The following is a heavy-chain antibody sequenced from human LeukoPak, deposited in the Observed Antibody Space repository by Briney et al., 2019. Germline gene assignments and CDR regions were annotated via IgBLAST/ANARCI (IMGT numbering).Heavy chain of an antibody. J-gene: IGHJ4*02. CDR1: GYTFTSYD. Sequence: GSVKVSCKASGYTFTSYDINWVRQATGQGLEWMGWMNPNSGNTGYAQKFQGRVTMTRNTSISTAYMELSSLRSEDTAVYYCARPQDGYSGYDYPFDYWGQGTLVTVSS. D-gene: IGHD5-12*01. CDR3: ARPQDGYSGYDYPFDY. V-gene: IGHV1-8*01. CDR2: MNPNSGNT.